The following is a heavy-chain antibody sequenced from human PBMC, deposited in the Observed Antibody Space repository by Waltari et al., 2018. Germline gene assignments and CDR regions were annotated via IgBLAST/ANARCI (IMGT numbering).Heavy chain of an antibody. V-gene: IGHV3-21*01. J-gene: IGHJ6*03. D-gene: IGHD3-3*01. Sequence: EVQLVESGGGLVKPGGSLRLSCAASGFTFSSYSMNWVRQAPGKGLEWVSSISSSSSSYIYYADSVKGRFTISRDNAKNSLYLQMNSLRAEDTAVYYCARDRRFLEWLLSSYMDVWGKGTTVTISS. CDR2: ISSSSSSYI. CDR3: ARDRRFLEWLLSSYMDV. CDR1: GFTFSSYS.